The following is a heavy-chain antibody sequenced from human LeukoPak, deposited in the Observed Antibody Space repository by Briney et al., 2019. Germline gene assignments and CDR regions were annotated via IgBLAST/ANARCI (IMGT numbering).Heavy chain of an antibody. CDR2: ISSSGSTI. CDR3: ARGPPKSRKYYDILTGYYPDFDY. Sequence: GALRLSCAASGFTFSSYEMNWVRQAPGKGLEWVSYISSSGSTIYYADSVKGRFTISRDNAKNSLYLQMNSLRAEDTAVYYCARGPPKSRKYYDILTGYYPDFDYWGQGTLVTVSS. V-gene: IGHV3-48*03. J-gene: IGHJ4*02. D-gene: IGHD3-9*01. CDR1: GFTFSSYE.